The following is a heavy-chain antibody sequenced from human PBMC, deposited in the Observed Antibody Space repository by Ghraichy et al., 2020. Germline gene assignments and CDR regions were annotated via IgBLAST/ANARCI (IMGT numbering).Heavy chain of an antibody. V-gene: IGHV3-66*01. CDR3: ARIKGGYDFYYYYGMDV. D-gene: IGHD2-2*01. CDR2: IYSDGSA. J-gene: IGHJ6*02. Sequence: GGSLRLSCAASGFTVSSNYMNWVRQAPGKGLEWVSVIYSDGSAYYADSVKGRFTISRDNSKNILYLQMNSLTAEDTAVYYCARIKGGYDFYYYYGMDVWGQGTTVTVSS. CDR1: GFTVSSNY.